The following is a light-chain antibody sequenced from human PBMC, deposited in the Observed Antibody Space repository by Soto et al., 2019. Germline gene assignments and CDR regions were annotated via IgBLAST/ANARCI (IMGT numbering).Light chain of an antibody. CDR2: WAS. Sequence: DIVMTRSPDYLAVSLGERATINRKSSQSVLYSSNNKNYLAWYQQKPGQPPKLLISWASTRESGVPDRFSGSGSGTDFTLTISSLQAEDVAVYYCQQYYSTPLTFGGGTKVDIK. V-gene: IGKV4-1*01. CDR3: QQYYSTPLT. J-gene: IGKJ4*01. CDR1: QSVLYSSNNKNY.